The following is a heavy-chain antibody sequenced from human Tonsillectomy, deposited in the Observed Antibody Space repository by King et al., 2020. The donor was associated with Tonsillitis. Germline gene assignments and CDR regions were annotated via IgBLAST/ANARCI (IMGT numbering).Heavy chain of an antibody. D-gene: IGHD4-17*01. CDR1: GYTFSSYG. Sequence: QLVQSGVEVKKPGASVKVSCKASGYTFSSYGISWVRQAPGQGLEWMGWISTYNGKTNSAQKVQGRVTMTTDTSMSTAYMELRSLRSDDTAVYYCARVTDGDSPLRGYYYYGMDVWGQGTTVTVSS. V-gene: IGHV1-18*04. J-gene: IGHJ6*02. CDR3: ARVTDGDSPLRGYYYYGMDV. CDR2: ISTYNGKT.